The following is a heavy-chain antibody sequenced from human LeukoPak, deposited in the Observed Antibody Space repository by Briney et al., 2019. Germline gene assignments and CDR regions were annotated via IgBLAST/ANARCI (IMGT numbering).Heavy chain of an antibody. Sequence: SETLSLTCTVYGGSFSGYYWSWIRQPPGKGLEWIGEINHSGSTNYNPSLKSRVTISVDTSKNQFSLKLSSVTAADTAVYYCARTVGGLVVPAAIPDYWGQGTLVTVSS. CDR1: GGSFSGYY. J-gene: IGHJ4*02. V-gene: IGHV4-34*01. CDR2: INHSGST. D-gene: IGHD2-2*01. CDR3: ARTVGGLVVPAAIPDY.